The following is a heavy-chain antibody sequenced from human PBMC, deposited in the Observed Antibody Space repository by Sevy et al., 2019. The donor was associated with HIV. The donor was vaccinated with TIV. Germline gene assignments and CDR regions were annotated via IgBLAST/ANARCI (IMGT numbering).Heavy chain of an antibody. Sequence: GGSLRLSCAASGFTFSSYGMHWVRQAPDKGLEWVAFIRYDGSNKYYADSVKGRFTISRDNSKNTLYLQMNSLRAEDTAVYYCAKDQLQGYYYYGMDVWGQGTTVTVSS. J-gene: IGHJ6*02. V-gene: IGHV3-30*02. CDR3: AKDQLQGYYYYGMDV. CDR2: IRYDGSNK. CDR1: GFTFSSYG. D-gene: IGHD1-26*01.